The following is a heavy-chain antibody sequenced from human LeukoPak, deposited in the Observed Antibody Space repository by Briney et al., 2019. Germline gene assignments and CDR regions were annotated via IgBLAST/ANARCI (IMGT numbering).Heavy chain of an antibody. Sequence: PGGSLRLSCAASGFTFSSHSMNWVRQAPGKGLEWVSSISSSSIYIYYADSVKGRFTISRDNSKNTLYLQMNSLRAEDTAVYYCAKAAAAGYYYYYMDVWGKGTTVTVSS. J-gene: IGHJ6*03. D-gene: IGHD6-13*01. CDR1: GFTFSSHS. CDR3: AKAAAAGYYYYYMDV. CDR2: ISSSSIYI. V-gene: IGHV3-21*04.